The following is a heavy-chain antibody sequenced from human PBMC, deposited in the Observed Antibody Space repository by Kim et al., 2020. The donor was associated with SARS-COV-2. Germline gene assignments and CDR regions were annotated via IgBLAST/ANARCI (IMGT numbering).Heavy chain of an antibody. Sequence: SETLSLTCAVYGGSFSGYYRTWIRQPPGTGLGWIGEINHNGRTIYNPSLKSRATISVDASRNQFSLKLTSVTAADTAVYYCARTPGHYDSGGYYYGMDVWGQGTTVTVSS. D-gene: IGHD3-22*01. CDR1: GGSFSGYY. J-gene: IGHJ6*02. V-gene: IGHV4-34*01. CDR2: INHNGRT. CDR3: ARTPGHYDSGGYYYGMDV.